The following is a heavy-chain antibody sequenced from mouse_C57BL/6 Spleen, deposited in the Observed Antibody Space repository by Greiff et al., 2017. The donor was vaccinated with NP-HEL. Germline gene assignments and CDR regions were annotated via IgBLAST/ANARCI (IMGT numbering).Heavy chain of an antibody. V-gene: IGHV1-50*01. J-gene: IGHJ3*01. Sequence: VQLQQSGAELVKPGASVKLSCKASGYTFTSYWMQWVKQRPGQGLEWIGEIDPSDSYTNYNQKFKGKATLTVDTSSSTAYMQLSSLTSEDSAVYYCASPRTGTAFAYWGQGTLVTVSA. D-gene: IGHD4-1*01. CDR3: ASPRTGTAFAY. CDR2: IDPSDSYT. CDR1: GYTFTSYW.